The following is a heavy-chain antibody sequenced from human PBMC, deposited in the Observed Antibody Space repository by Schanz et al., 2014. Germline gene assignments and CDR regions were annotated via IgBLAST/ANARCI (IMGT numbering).Heavy chain of an antibody. J-gene: IGHJ3*02. CDR1: GYSFTTYD. CDR2: MNPTTGNR. V-gene: IGHV1-8*01. Sequence: QVQLVQSGGEVKKPGASVRVSCKASGYSFTTYDVNWVRQATGQGLEWMGWMNPTTGNRGYAQNFQGRVTMTTDTSTSTAYMELSSLRSEDTAVYYCARGLGDERWLDLNEAFDIWGQGTIVTVSS. D-gene: IGHD6-19*01. CDR3: ARGLGDERWLDLNEAFDI.